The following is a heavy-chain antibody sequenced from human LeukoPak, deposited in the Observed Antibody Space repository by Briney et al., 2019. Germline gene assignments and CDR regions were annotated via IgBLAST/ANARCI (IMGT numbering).Heavy chain of an antibody. D-gene: IGHD3-22*01. V-gene: IGHV4-59*01. CDR3: ARALYYYDSSGSPPGY. CDR1: GGSISSYY. J-gene: IGHJ4*02. Sequence: PSETLSLTCTVSGGSISSYYWSWIRQPPGKGLEWIGYIYYSGSTNYNPSLKSRVTISVDTSKNQFSLKLSSVTAADTAVYYCARALYYYDSSGSPPGYWGQGTLVTVSS. CDR2: IYYSGST.